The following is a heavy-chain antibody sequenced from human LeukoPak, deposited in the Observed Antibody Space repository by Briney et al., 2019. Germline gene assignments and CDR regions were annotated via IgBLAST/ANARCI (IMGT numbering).Heavy chain of an antibody. J-gene: IGHJ4*02. Sequence: EASVKVSCKASGYTFTSYDINWVRQAPGHGVEWMGWISAYNGNTNYAQRLQGRVTMTTDTSTSTAYMELRSLRSDDTAVYYCARVPPQSYDILTGYYRNYFDYWGQGTLVTVSS. CDR1: GYTFTSYD. D-gene: IGHD3-9*01. V-gene: IGHV1-18*01. CDR2: ISAYNGNT. CDR3: ARVPPQSYDILTGYYRNYFDY.